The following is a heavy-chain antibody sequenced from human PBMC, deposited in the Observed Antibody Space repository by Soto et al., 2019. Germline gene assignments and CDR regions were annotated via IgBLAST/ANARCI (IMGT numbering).Heavy chain of an antibody. D-gene: IGHD3-10*01. CDR1: GYTFRTYP. CDR3: ARNDDYGSGIYYFDH. J-gene: IGHJ4*02. Sequence: QVQLVQSGAEVKKPGASVKVSCKASGYTFRTYPMHWVRQAPGRGLEWMGWINAANGDTGYSRTFQDRVTISRDISASTAYMELSSLRSEDTAVYYCARNDDYGSGIYYFDHWGQGTLVTVSS. V-gene: IGHV1-3*01. CDR2: INAANGDT.